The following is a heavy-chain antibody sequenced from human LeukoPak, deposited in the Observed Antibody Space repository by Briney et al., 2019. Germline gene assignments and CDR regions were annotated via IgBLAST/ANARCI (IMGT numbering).Heavy chain of an antibody. CDR2: IFDGETT. Sequence: SETLSLTCSVSGGSISNGDYYWGWIRQAPGKGLEWIGSIFDGETTHYNPSLKNRATISVDASKNQFSLKLTSVTAADATMYYCARQLPTAAADTRGYFDYWGQGTVVTVSS. V-gene: IGHV4-39*07. D-gene: IGHD6-25*01. CDR1: GGSISNGDYY. CDR3: ARQLPTAAADTRGYFDY. J-gene: IGHJ4*01.